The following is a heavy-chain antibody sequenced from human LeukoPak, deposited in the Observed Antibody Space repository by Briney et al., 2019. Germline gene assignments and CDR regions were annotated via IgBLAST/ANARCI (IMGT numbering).Heavy chain of an antibody. CDR2: ISGSGGNT. V-gene: IGHV3-23*01. D-gene: IGHD6-6*01. CDR1: GFTFSDYY. J-gene: IGHJ4*02. Sequence: GGSLRLSCAASGFTFSDYYMSWVRQAPGKGLEWVSAISGSGGNTYNADSVRGRFTISRDNSKNTLYLQMSSLGADDTAVYYCAKDHGSSPDYFDYWGQGTLVTVSS. CDR3: AKDHGSSPDYFDY.